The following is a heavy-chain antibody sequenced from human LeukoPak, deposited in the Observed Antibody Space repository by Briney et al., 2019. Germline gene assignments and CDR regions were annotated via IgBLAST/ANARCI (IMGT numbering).Heavy chain of an antibody. CDR3: ARPLSGSSSWHGDAFDI. J-gene: IGHJ3*02. Sequence: SETLSLTCTVSGGSISSSTYYWGWIRQPPGKGLEWIGSIYYSGSTYYNASLKSRVTISADTSKNQFSLKLSSVTAADTAVYYCARPLSGSSSWHGDAFDIWGQETMVTVSS. CDR2: IYYSGST. V-gene: IGHV4-39*01. CDR1: GGSISSSTYY. D-gene: IGHD6-13*01.